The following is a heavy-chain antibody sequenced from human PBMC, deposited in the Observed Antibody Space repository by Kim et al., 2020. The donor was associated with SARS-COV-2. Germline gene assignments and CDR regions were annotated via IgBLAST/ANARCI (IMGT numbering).Heavy chain of an antibody. D-gene: IGHD1-26*01. V-gene: IGHV4-30-2*04. Sequence: YYNPSLKSRVTISVDTSKNQFSLKLSSVTAADTAVYYCASSPPWGAEMGYWGQGTLVTVSS. CDR3: ASSPPWGAEMGY. J-gene: IGHJ4*02.